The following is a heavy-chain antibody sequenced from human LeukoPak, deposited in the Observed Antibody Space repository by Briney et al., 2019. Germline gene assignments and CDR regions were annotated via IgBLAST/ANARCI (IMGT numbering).Heavy chain of an antibody. CDR2: ISWNSGSI. J-gene: IGHJ4*02. Sequence: PGGSLRLSCAASGFTFDDYAMHWARQAPGKGLEWVSGISWNSGSIGYADSVKGRFTISRDNAKNSLYLQMNSLRAEDTALYYCAKAAGGITFGGVSFFDYWGQGTLVTVSS. CDR1: GFTFDDYA. CDR3: AKAAGGITFGGVSFFDY. V-gene: IGHV3-9*01. D-gene: IGHD3-16*01.